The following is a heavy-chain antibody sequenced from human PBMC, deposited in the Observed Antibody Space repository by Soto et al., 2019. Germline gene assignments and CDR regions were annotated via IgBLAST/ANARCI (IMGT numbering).Heavy chain of an antibody. CDR1: GGSISTYC. J-gene: IGHJ4*02. V-gene: IGHV4-59*01. CDR2: INYSGNI. Sequence: AGTLSLTCTVSGGSISTYCWSWIRQPPGKGPEWLGYINYSGNINYNPSPKKRATMSIDTSKKEFSLKLRSVTATDTDVYYCARVGDGIAVPGRIQYFDHWGQGTLVTVSS. CDR3: ARVGDGIAVPGRIQYFDH. D-gene: IGHD6-19*01.